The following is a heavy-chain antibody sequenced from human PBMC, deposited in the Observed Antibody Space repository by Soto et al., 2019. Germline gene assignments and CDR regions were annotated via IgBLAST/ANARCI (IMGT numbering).Heavy chain of an antibody. Sequence: ASVKVSCKASGYTFTGYYMHWVRQAPGQGLEWMGWINPNSGGTNYAQKFQGRVTMTRDTSISTACMELSRLRSDDTAVYYCARDRGSGSYHWFDPWGQGTLVTVSS. CDR3: ARDRGSGSYHWFDP. D-gene: IGHD3-10*01. CDR1: GYTFTGYY. J-gene: IGHJ5*02. V-gene: IGHV1-2*02. CDR2: INPNSGGT.